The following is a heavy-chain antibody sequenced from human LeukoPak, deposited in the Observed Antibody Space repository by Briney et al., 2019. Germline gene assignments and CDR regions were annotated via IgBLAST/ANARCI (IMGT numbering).Heavy chain of an antibody. CDR2: IYPDDSDT. J-gene: IGHJ5*02. CDR1: GYSFTSYW. Sequence: GESLKISCKGSGYSFTSYWIGWVRQMPGKGLEWMGIIYPDDSDTRYSPSFQGQVTISADKSISTAYLQWSSLKASDTAMYYCARLAYYDILTGYYQNWFDPWGQGTLVTVSS. V-gene: IGHV5-51*01. CDR3: ARLAYYDILTGYYQNWFDP. D-gene: IGHD3-9*01.